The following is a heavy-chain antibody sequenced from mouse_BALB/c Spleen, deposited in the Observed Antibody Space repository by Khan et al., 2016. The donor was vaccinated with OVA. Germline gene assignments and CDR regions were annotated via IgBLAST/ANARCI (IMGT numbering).Heavy chain of an antibody. J-gene: IGHJ3*01. CDR3: TRGGRFAY. Sequence: QVQLQQSGAELVRPGVSVKISCKGSGYTFNDYAMHWVKQSHAKTLEGIGVISTYYGDADYNQKLQGKASMTVEKSSSTAYMELARLTSEYSAIYYCTRGGRFAYWGQGTLVTVSA. CDR2: ISTYYGDA. CDR1: GYTFNDYA. V-gene: IGHV1S137*01. D-gene: IGHD1-1*02.